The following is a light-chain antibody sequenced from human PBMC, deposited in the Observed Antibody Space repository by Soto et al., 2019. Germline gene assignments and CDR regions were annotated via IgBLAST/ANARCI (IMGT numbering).Light chain of an antibody. J-gene: IGLJ2*01. V-gene: IGLV1-47*01. CDR1: SSNIGNHF. Sequence: QSVLTQSPSVSGTPGQRVTISCSGGSSNIGNHFVYWHQQLPGMAPRLLIYKNGQRPSGIPDRFSGSKSGTSASLAISGLRSEDEADYYCATWDDSLSGLVFGGGTKLTVL. CDR3: ATWDDSLSGLV. CDR2: KNG.